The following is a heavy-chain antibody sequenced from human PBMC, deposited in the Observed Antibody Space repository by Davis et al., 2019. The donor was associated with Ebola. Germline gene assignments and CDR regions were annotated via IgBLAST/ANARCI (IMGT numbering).Heavy chain of an antibody. Sequence: GESLKISCAASGFTVSSSYMSWVRQAPGKGLEWVSVIYSGGGTYYADSVKGRFTISRDNSKNTVYLQMNSLGVEDTAGYFCTRAVWSGYSRGAFDIWGQGTMVTVSS. J-gene: IGHJ3*02. CDR3: TRAVWSGYSRGAFDI. CDR2: IYSGGGT. CDR1: GFTVSSSY. V-gene: IGHV3-53*01. D-gene: IGHD3-3*01.